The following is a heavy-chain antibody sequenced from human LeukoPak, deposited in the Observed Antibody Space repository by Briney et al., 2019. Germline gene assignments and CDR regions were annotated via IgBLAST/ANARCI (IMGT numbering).Heavy chain of an antibody. J-gene: IGHJ4*02. CDR3: ANIVAVGY. CDR1: GFTFSSFS. D-gene: IGHD6-13*01. CDR2: ISGSSSIV. Sequence: GGSLRLSCAASGFTFSSFSMNWVRQAPGKGLEWLSYISGSSSIVYYGDSVKGRFTISRDNSKNTLYLQMNSLRGEDTAVYYCANIVAVGYWGQGTLVTVSS. V-gene: IGHV3-48*01.